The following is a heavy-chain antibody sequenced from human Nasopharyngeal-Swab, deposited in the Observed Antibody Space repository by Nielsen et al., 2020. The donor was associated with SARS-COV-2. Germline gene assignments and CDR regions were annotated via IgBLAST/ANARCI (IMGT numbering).Heavy chain of an antibody. CDR3: ASSPGDILTGYYL. CDR2: ISSSSSYT. D-gene: IGHD3-9*01. J-gene: IGHJ4*02. CDR1: GFTFSDYY. Sequence: GGSLRLSYAASGFTFSDYYMSWIRQAPGKGLEWVSYISSSSSYTNYADSVKGRFTISRDNAKNSLYLQMNSLRAEDTAVYYCASSPGDILTGYYLWGQGTLVTVSS. V-gene: IGHV3-11*06.